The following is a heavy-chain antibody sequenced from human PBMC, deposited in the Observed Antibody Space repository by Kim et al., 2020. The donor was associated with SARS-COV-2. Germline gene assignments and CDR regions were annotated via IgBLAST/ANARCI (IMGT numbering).Heavy chain of an antibody. CDR2: ISSSSSYT. D-gene: IGHD6-13*01. CDR1: GFTFSDYY. V-gene: IGHV3-11*05. J-gene: IGHJ4*02. Sequence: GGSLRLSCAASGFTFSDYYMSWIRQAPGKGLEWVSYISSSSSYTNYADSVKGRFTISRDNAKNSLYLQMNSLRAEDTAVYYCARVKAAARHFDYWGQGTLVTVSS. CDR3: ARVKAAARHFDY.